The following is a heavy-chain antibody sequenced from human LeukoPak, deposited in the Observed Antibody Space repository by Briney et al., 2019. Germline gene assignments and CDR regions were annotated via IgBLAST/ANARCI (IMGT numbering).Heavy chain of an antibody. V-gene: IGHV3-23*01. CDR2: ISGSGAST. CDR3: AKERNGKSVTGPFDY. J-gene: IGHJ4*02. D-gene: IGHD6-19*01. CDR1: GFTFSNHA. Sequence: PGGSLRLSCAASGFTFSNHAMNWVRQAPGKGLEWVSSISGSGASTYYADSVKGRFTISRDSSKNTLYLQMSSLRAEDTAIYYCAKERNGKSVTGPFDYWGQGTLVTVSS.